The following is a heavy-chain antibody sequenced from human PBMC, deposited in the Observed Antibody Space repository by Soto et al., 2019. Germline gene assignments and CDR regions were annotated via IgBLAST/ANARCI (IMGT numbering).Heavy chain of an antibody. V-gene: IGHV1-2*04. CDR2: INPNSGGK. CDR1: GYTFTGYY. Sequence: GASVKVSCKASGYTFTGYYIHWVRQAPGQGLEWMGWINPNSGGKNYAQKFQGWVTMTRDTSISTVYMELSRLKSDDTGVYYCARNEPGYSGNGFDYWGQGTLVTVSS. D-gene: IGHD5-12*01. CDR3: ARNEPGYSGNGFDY. J-gene: IGHJ4*02.